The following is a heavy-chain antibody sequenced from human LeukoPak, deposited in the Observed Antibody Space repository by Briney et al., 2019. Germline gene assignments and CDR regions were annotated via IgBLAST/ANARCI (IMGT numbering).Heavy chain of an antibody. J-gene: IGHJ5*02. CDR1: GGSIISATYY. CDR3: ARGGEGFDP. D-gene: IGHD2-21*01. Sequence: SETLSLTCAVSGGSIISATYYWAWIRQPPGKGLECIGSISYSGSTYYNPSLKSRITISVDISKNQFSLKLSSLTAADTAVYYCARGGEGFDPWGQGTLVTVSS. V-gene: IGHV4-39*01. CDR2: ISYSGST.